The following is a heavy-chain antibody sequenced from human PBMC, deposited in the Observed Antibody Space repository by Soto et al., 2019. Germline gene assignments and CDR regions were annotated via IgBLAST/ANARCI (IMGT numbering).Heavy chain of an antibody. J-gene: IGHJ3*02. D-gene: IGHD2-15*01. CDR1: GGSFSGYY. V-gene: IGHV4-34*01. CDR2: INHSGST. CDR3: ARGRLGYCSGGSCYSRDFAFDI. Sequence: PSETLSLTCAVYGGSFSGYYWSWIRQPPGKGLEWIWEINHSGSTNYNPSFKSRVTISVDTSKNQFSLKLSSVTAADTAVYYCARGRLGYCSGGSCYSRDFAFDIWGQGTMVTVSS.